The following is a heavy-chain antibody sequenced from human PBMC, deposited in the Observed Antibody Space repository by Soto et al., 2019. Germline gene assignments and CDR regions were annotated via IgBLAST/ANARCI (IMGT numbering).Heavy chain of an antibody. CDR2: ISAYNGNT. V-gene: IGHV1-18*01. D-gene: IGHD6-6*01. Sequence: ASVKVSCKASGYTFTSYGISWVRQAPGQGLEWMGWISAYNGNTNYAQKLQGRVTMTTDTSTSTAYMELRSLRSDDTAVYYCAREKQLIPDYYYYGMDVWGQGTTVTVSS. CDR1: GYTFTSYG. J-gene: IGHJ6*02. CDR3: AREKQLIPDYYYYGMDV.